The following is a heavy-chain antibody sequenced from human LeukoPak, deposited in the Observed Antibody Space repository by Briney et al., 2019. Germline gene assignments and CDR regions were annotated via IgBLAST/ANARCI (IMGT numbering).Heavy chain of an antibody. Sequence: GGSLRLPCAASGFTFSGSAMHWVRQASGKGLEWVGRIRSKANSYATAYAASVKGRFTISRDDSKNTAYLQMNSPKTEDTAVYYCTRRSGRYYNDFDYWGQGTLVTVSS. D-gene: IGHD3-10*01. CDR2: IRSKANSYAT. CDR3: TRRSGRYYNDFDY. V-gene: IGHV3-73*01. J-gene: IGHJ4*02. CDR1: GFTFSGSA.